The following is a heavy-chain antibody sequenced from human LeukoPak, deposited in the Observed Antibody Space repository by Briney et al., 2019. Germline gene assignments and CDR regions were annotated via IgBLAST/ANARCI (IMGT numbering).Heavy chain of an antibody. CDR2: FHHSVNT. CDR1: GYSITAGYY. Sequence: SETLSLTCVVSGYSITAGYYWDWIRQSPGKGLEWLGSFHHSVNTFPNPSLKSRLTISVDTSKNQFSLRLGSVTAADTAIYFCARRGINSVTKRAYDSWGQGTLVTVSP. CDR3: ARRGINSVTKRAYDS. V-gene: IGHV4-38-2*01. J-gene: IGHJ4*02. D-gene: IGHD4-17*01.